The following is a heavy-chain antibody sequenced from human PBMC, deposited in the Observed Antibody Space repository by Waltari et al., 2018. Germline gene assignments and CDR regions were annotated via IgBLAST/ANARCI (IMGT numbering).Heavy chain of an antibody. D-gene: IGHD2-2*02. CDR2: INHSGST. V-gene: IGHV4-34*01. CDR1: GGSFSGYY. CDR3: ARATLDIVVVPAAIPVYYYYMDV. J-gene: IGHJ6*03. Sequence: QVQLQQWGAGLLKPSETLSLTCAVYGGSFSGYYWSWIRQPPGKGLEWIGEINHSGSTNYNPSLKSRVTISVDTSKNQFSLKLSSVTAADTAVYYCARATLDIVVVPAAIPVYYYYMDVWGKGTTVTISS.